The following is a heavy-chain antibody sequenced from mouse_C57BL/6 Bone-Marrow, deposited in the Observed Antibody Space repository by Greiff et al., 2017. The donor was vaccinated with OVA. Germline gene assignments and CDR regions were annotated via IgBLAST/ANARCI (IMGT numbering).Heavy chain of an antibody. D-gene: IGHD2-5*01. CDR3: TTYSNYRMDY. J-gene: IGHJ4*01. V-gene: IGHV14-4*01. CDR1: GFKIKDDY. Sequence: EVQLQQSGAELVRPGASVKLSCTASGFKIKDDYMHWVKQRPEQGLEWIGWIDPENGDTEYASKFQGKATITADTSSNTAYLQLSSLTSEDTAIYYCTTYSNYRMDYWGQGTSVTVSS. CDR2: IDPENGDT.